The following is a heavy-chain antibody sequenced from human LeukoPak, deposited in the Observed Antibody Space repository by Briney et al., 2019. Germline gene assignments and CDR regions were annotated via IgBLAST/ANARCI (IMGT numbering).Heavy chain of an antibody. CDR1: GFTFSNYG. Sequence: GGSLRLSCAASGFTFSNYGMSWVRQAPGKGLEWVSGISVSGGVTSYVDSVKGRFTISRDNSKNTLYLQMNSLRAEDTGVYYCAKSGYSDGSGYYAAYYFDYRGQGTLVTVSS. CDR2: ISVSGGVT. V-gene: IGHV3-23*01. D-gene: IGHD3-22*01. CDR3: AKSGYSDGSGYYAAYYFDY. J-gene: IGHJ4*02.